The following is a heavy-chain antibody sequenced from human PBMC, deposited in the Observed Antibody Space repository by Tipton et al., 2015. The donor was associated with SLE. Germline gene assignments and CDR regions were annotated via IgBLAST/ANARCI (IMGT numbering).Heavy chain of an antibody. CDR1: GFTVSSNY. V-gene: IGHV3-53*05. D-gene: IGHD4-17*01. CDR3: ARDPYYGDYHYGMDV. CDR2: IYSGGST. Sequence: GSLRLSCAASGFTVSSNYMSWVRQAPGKGLEWVSVIYSGGSTYYADSVKGRFTIFRDNSKNTLYLQMNSLRAEDTAVYYCARDPYYGDYHYGMDVWGQGTTVTVSS. J-gene: IGHJ6*02.